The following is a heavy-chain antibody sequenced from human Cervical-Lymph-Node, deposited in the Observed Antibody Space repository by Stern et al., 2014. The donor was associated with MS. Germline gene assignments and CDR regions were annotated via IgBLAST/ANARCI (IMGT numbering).Heavy chain of an antibody. CDR2: IYYSGST. Sequence: VHLVESGPGLVKPSETLSLTCTVSGGSISGDHWSWIRQPPGKGLEWIGDIYYSGSTNYNPSLKSRVTISVDTSKNQFSLKLSSVPAADTAVYYCARHGPNYNSAFDYWGQGTLVTVSS. V-gene: IGHV4-59*08. J-gene: IGHJ4*02. D-gene: IGHD4/OR15-4a*01. CDR3: ARHGPNYNSAFDY. CDR1: GGSISGDH.